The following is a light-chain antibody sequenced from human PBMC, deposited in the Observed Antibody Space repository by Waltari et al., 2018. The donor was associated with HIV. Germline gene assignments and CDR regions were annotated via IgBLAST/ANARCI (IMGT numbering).Light chain of an antibody. CDR3: SSYSKSNSLV. V-gene: IGLV2-14*01. J-gene: IGLJ1*01. CDR2: AVS. CDR1: SSDVGDSNS. Sequence: QSVLTQPASVSGSPGQSITISCTGASSDVGDSNSVSWYQQSPGQAPKLLIYAVSDRPSGVSNLFSGSKSGNTASLTISGLQPEDESNYYCSSYSKSNSLVFGTGTKVTVL.